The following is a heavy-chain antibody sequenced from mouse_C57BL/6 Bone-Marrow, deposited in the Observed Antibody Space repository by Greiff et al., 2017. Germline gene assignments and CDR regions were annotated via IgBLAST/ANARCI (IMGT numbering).Heavy chain of an antibody. CDR1: GYSFTDYN. CDR2: INPNYGTT. D-gene: IGHD1-1*01. J-gene: IGHJ3*01. V-gene: IGHV1-39*01. CDR3: AIDTTVVAEGFAY. Sequence: VQLQQSGPELVKPGASVKISCKASGYSFTDYNMNWVKQSNGKSLEWIGVINPNYGTTSYNQKFKGKATLTVAKSSSTSYMQLNSLTSEDAAVYYCAIDTTVVAEGFAYWGQGTLVTVSA.